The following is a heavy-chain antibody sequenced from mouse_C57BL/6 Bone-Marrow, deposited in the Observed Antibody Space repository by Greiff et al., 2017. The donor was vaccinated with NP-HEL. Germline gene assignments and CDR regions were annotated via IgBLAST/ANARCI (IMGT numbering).Heavy chain of an antibody. D-gene: IGHD1-1*02. CDR3: SRASYYYGDSLDY. CDR1: GYSITSDYA. CDR2: ISYSGRT. Sequence: EVMLVESGPGLVKPSQSLSLTCTVTGYSITSDYAWNWIRQFPGNKLEWMGYISYSGRTSYSPSLKSRISITRDTSKNQFFLQLNSVTTEDTATYYCSRASYYYGDSLDYWGQGTTLTVSS. J-gene: IGHJ2*01. V-gene: IGHV3-2*02.